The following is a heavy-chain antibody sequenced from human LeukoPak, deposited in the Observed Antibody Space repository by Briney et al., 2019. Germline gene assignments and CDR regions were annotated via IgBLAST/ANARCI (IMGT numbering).Heavy chain of an antibody. CDR2: NWSTGEYI. Sequence: WGSLRRPCAGSGDGFTRHTMNWVRRAPGKGLEWISYNWSTGEYIYYADSVKGRFTISRDNARTSVYLQMNSLRVEDTAIYYCAREYDSRARFDSWGQGTSFTVSS. J-gene: IGHJ4*02. V-gene: IGHV3-21*05. CDR1: GDGFTRHT. CDR3: AREYDSRARFDS. D-gene: IGHD6-13*01.